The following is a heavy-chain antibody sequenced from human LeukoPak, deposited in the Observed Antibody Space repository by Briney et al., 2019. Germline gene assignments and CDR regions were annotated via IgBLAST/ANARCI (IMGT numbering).Heavy chain of an antibody. CDR3: ASGDCSSTSCYRGGYNWFDP. CDR2: ISAGGGST. CDR1: GFTFSSYA. J-gene: IGHJ5*02. Sequence: GGSLRLSCAASGFTFSSYAMTWVRQAPGKGLEWVSAISAGGGSTYYADSVKGRFTISRDNSKNTLYLQMNSLRAEDTAVYYCASGDCSSTSCYRGGYNWFDPRGQGTLVTVSS. D-gene: IGHD2-2*01. V-gene: IGHV3-23*01.